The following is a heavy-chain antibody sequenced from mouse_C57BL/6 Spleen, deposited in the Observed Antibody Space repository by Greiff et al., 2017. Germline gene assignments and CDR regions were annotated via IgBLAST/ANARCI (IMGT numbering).Heavy chain of an antibody. D-gene: IGHD1-1*01. CDR3: ARHEEAEMYYYGSSYGYWYFDV. Sequence: QVQLQQSGAELVKPGASVKLSCKASGYTFTEYTIHWVKQRSGQGLEWIGWFYPGSGSIKYNEKFKDKATLTADKSSSTVYMELSRLTSEDSAVYFSARHEEAEMYYYGSSYGYWYFDVWGTGTTVTVSS. CDR2: FYPGSGSI. CDR1: GYTFTEYT. V-gene: IGHV1-62-2*01. J-gene: IGHJ1*03.